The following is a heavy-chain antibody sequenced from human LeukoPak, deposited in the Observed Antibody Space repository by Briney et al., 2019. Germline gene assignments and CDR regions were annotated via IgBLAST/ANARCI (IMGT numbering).Heavy chain of an antibody. CDR2: IYYSGST. J-gene: IGHJ3*02. CDR3: ARAPTVTTYAFDI. D-gene: IGHD4-11*01. CDR1: GGPISSYY. V-gene: IGHV4-59*12. Sequence: SETLSLTCTVSGGPISSYYWSWIRQPPGKGLEWIGFIYYSGSTNYNPSLKSRVTISVDTSKNQFSLKLSSVTAADTAVYYCARAPTVTTYAFDIWGQGTMVTVSS.